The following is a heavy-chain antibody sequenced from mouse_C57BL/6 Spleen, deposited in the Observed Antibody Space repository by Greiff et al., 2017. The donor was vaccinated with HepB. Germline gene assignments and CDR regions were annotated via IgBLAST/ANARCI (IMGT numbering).Heavy chain of an antibody. CDR2: INPNNGGT. V-gene: IGHV1-22*01. D-gene: IGHD1-1*01. J-gene: IGHJ4*01. CDR1: GYTFTDYN. CDR3: AGATVVANYAMDY. Sequence: EVQLQQSGPELVKPGASVKMSCKASGYTFTDYNMHWVKQSHGKSLEWIGYINPNNGGTSYNQKFKGKATLTVNKSSSTAYMELRSLTSEDSAVYYWAGATVVANYAMDYWGQGTSVTVSS.